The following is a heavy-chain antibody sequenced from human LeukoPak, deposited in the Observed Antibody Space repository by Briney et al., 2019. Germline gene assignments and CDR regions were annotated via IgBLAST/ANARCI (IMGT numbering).Heavy chain of an antibody. V-gene: IGHV1-8*03. CDR2: VNPNSGNT. CDR3: AREGGGTYYLDF. CDR1: GYTFTSYD. J-gene: IGHJ4*02. D-gene: IGHD1-26*01. Sequence: GASVKVSCKASGYTFTSYDINWVRQATGQGLEWMGWVNPNSGNTGYAQKFQGRVTITRNTSISTAYMELSSLRSEDTAVYYCAREGGGTYYLDFWGQGTLVTVSS.